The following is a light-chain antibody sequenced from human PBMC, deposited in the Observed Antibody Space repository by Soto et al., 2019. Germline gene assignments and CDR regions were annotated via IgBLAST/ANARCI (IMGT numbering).Light chain of an antibody. J-gene: IGKJ5*01. CDR2: DAS. V-gene: IGKV3-11*01. CDR3: QHRTNWPPVT. Sequence: EIVLTQSPATLSLSPGERAALSCRASQSVGSHLAWYQQKPGQPPRLLIYDASNMATGIPARFSGSVSGTDFTLTISSLEPEDFAVYYCQHRTNWPPVTFGQGTRLEI. CDR1: QSVGSH.